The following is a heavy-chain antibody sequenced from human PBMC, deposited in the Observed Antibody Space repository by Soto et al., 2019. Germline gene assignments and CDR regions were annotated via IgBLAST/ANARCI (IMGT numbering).Heavy chain of an antibody. J-gene: IGHJ2*01. D-gene: IGHD3-10*01. Sequence: QVQLVQSGADAKRPGSSVKVSCKASGGNFNNYAVTWVRQAPGQGLEWMGGIIPIFGTPNYAQKFQGRLTISADTSTTTVYIELRSLISEDTAVYYCARGRFEPGAFWYFDLWGRGTLVTVSS. CDR3: ARGRFEPGAFWYFDL. CDR1: GGNFNNYA. V-gene: IGHV1-69*06. CDR2: IIPIFGTP.